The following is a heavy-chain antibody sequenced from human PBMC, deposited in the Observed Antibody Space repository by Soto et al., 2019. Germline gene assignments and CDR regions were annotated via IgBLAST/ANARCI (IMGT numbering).Heavy chain of an antibody. J-gene: IGHJ5*02. CDR2: INYSGST. CDR1: GGSISSYY. Sequence: PSETLSLTCTVSGGSISSYYWSWIRQPPGKGLEWIGEINYSGSTNYNPSLKSRVTISVDTSKNQFSLKLSSVAAADTAVYYCARRTETTRSGGNWFDPWGQGTLVTVSS. D-gene: IGHD1-7*01. CDR3: ARRTETTRSGGNWFDP. V-gene: IGHV4-59*12.